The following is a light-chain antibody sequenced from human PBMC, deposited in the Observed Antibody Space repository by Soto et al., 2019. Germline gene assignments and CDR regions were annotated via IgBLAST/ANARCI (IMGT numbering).Light chain of an antibody. CDR1: QSVSSN. Sequence: EILMTQSPATLSVSPGERATLSCRASQSVSSNLAWYQQKPGQAPRLLIYGASTRATGIPSGFSGSGSGTEFTLTISSLQSEDFAVYYCQQYNDWPRTSGQATTVDI. V-gene: IGKV3-15*01. J-gene: IGKJ1*01. CDR3: QQYNDWPRT. CDR2: GAS.